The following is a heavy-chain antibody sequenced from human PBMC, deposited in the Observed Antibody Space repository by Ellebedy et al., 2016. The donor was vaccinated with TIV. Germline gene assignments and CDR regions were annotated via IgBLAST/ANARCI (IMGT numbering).Heavy chain of an antibody. CDR3: AKASVRGVIIEGHNWFDP. Sequence: GESLKISCAASGFTFSSYAMSWVRQAPGKGLEWVSAISGSGGSTYYADSVKGRFTISRDNSKNTLYLQMNSLRAEDTAVYYCAKASVRGVIIEGHNWFDPWGQGTLVTVSS. CDR1: GFTFSSYA. CDR2: ISGSGGST. D-gene: IGHD3-10*01. J-gene: IGHJ5*02. V-gene: IGHV3-23*01.